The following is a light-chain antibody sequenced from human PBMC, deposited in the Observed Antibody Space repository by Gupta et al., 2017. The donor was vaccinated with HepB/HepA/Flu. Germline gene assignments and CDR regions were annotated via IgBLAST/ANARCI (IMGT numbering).Light chain of an antibody. CDR1: SSNIGAGYD. V-gene: IGLV1-40*01. CDR3: QSYDSSRSGYWV. CDR2: GNS. Sequence: QSVLTQPPSVSAAPGQRDTITCTGSSSNIGAGYDVHWYQQHPGTAPKLLIYGNSNRPSGVPDRFSGSKSGTSASLAITGLQAEDEADYYCQSYDSSRSGYWVFGGGTKLTVL. J-gene: IGLJ3*02.